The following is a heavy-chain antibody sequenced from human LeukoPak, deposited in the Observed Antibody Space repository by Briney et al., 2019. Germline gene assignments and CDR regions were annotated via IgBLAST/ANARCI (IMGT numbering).Heavy chain of an antibody. CDR2: INPNSGGT. V-gene: IGHV1-2*02. CDR1: GHTFTGYY. Sequence: ASVKVSCKASGHTFTGYYMHWVRQAPGQGLEWMGWINPNSGGTNYAQNFQGRVTMTRDTSINTAYMELSRLRSDDTAVYYCAINPDSSGGGSDWYFDLWGRGTLVTVSS. J-gene: IGHJ2*01. CDR3: AINPDSSGGGSDWYFDL. D-gene: IGHD3-22*01.